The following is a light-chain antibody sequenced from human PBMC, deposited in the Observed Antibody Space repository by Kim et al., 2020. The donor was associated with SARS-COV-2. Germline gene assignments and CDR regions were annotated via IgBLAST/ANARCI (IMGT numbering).Light chain of an antibody. J-gene: IGLJ3*02. CDR3: SAWDSSLSAWV. CDR2: RNN. V-gene: IGLV10-54*01. Sequence: LTQPPSVSKGLRQTATLTCTGNSNNVGNQGAAWLQQHQGHPPKLLSYRNNNRPSGISDRFTASRSGNTASLTITGLQPEDEADYYCSAWDSSLSAWVFGGGTQLTVL. CDR1: SNNVGNQG.